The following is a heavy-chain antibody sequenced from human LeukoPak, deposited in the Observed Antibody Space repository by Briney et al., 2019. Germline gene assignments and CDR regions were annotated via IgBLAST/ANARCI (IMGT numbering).Heavy chain of an antibody. J-gene: IGHJ4*02. CDR1: GFTFISYA. D-gene: IGHD6-19*01. CDR2: ISSNGGST. CDR3: ARVGRAVAGLLDY. V-gene: IGHV3-64*01. Sequence: PGGSLRLSCAASGFTFISYAMHWVRQAPGKGLEYASAISSNGGSTYYANSVKGRFTISRDNSKNTLYLQMGSLRAEDMAVYYCARVGRAVAGLLDYWGQGTLVTVSS.